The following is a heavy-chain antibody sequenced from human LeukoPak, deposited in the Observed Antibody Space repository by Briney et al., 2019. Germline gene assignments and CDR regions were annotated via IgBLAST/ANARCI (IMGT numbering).Heavy chain of an antibody. Sequence: GGSLRLSCAASGFTFDDYAMHWVRQAPGKGLEWVSGITWHSGSVGYADSVKGRFTISRDNAKNSLYLQMNSLRAEDTAVYYCAREGGSYDILTGYYTPFDPWGQGTLVTVSS. J-gene: IGHJ5*02. V-gene: IGHV3-9*01. D-gene: IGHD3-9*01. CDR3: AREGGSYDILTGYYTPFDP. CDR2: ITWHSGSV. CDR1: GFTFDDYA.